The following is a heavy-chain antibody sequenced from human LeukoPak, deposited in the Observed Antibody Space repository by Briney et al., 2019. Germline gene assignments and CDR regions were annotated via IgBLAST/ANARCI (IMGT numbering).Heavy chain of an antibody. V-gene: IGHV1-2*02. CDR2: INPNSGGT. CDR1: GYTFTGYY. D-gene: IGHD3-10*01. J-gene: IGHJ4*02. CDR3: ARDIGFGELSPGY. Sequence: ASEKVSCKASGYTFTGYYMHWVRQAPGQGLEWMGWINPNSGGTNYAQKFQGRGTMTRDTSISTAYMELSRLRSDDTAVYYCARDIGFGELSPGYWGQGTLVTVSS.